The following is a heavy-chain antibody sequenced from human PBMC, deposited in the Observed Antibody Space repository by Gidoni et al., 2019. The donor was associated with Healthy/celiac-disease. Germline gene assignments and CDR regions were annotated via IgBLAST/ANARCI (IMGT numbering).Heavy chain of an antibody. CDR1: GGSISSYY. CDR3: ARDLHRDSSGSKDAFDI. D-gene: IGHD3-22*01. J-gene: IGHJ3*02. Sequence: QVQLQESGPGLVKPSETLSLTCTVSGGSISSYYWSWIRQPPGKGLEWIGYIYYSGSTNYNPSLKSRVTISVDTSKNQFSLKLSSVTAADTAVYYCARDLHRDSSGSKDAFDIWGQGTMVTVSS. V-gene: IGHV4-59*01. CDR2: IYYSGST.